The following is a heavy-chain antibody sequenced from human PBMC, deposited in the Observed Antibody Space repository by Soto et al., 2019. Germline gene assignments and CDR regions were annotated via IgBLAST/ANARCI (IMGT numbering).Heavy chain of an antibody. CDR2: IFESGRT. Sequence: LSLTCDVSGYSLSSGYYWGWIRQPPGKGLEWSGSIFESGRTDYNMSLRSRVTLSVDTAKNQFSLKLNSLTAADTSMYFCARDSRRGSNYGTFDYWGQGTRVTV. J-gene: IGHJ4*02. CDR3: ARDSRRGSNYGTFDY. D-gene: IGHD5-18*01. CDR1: GYSLSSGYY. V-gene: IGHV4-38-2*02.